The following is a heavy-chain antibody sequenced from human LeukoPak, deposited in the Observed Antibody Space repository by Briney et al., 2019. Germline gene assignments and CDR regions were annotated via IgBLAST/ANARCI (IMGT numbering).Heavy chain of an antibody. CDR1: GFAFSSYA. V-gene: IGHV3-30-3*01. D-gene: IGHD3-22*01. CDR2: ISYDGSNK. Sequence: TGGSLRLSCAASGFAFSSYAMHWVRQAPGKGLEWVAVISYDGSNKYYADSVKGRFTISRDNSKNTLYLQMNSLRAEDTAVYYCARGGGWYSIGYYYVIYWGQGTLVTVSS. CDR3: ARGGGWYSIGYYYVIY. J-gene: IGHJ4*02.